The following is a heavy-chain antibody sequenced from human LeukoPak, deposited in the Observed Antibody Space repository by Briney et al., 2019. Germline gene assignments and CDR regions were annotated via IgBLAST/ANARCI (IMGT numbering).Heavy chain of an antibody. CDR1: GFTFSSYT. Sequence: PGGSLRLSCAASGFTFSSYTMNWVRQAPGKGLEWVSSISSASGYIYYADSVKGRFTISRGNAKNSLFLQMNSLGAEDTAVYYCATNKYYFDYWGQGTLVTVSS. J-gene: IGHJ4*02. D-gene: IGHD2/OR15-2a*01. CDR3: ATNKYYFDY. CDR2: ISSASGYI. V-gene: IGHV3-21*01.